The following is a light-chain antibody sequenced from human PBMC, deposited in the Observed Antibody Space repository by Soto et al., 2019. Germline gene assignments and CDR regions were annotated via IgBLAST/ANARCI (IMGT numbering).Light chain of an antibody. V-gene: IGKV1-39*01. CDR3: QQYNSYWT. J-gene: IGKJ1*01. Sequence: DIQMTQSPSSLSASVGDRVTVTCRANQSIGRYLNWYQQKPGKAPKLLIYDVSSLQTGVPSRFSGGGSGTDFTLSISGLQPDDFATYYCQQYNSYWTFGQGTKVEIK. CDR1: QSIGRY. CDR2: DVS.